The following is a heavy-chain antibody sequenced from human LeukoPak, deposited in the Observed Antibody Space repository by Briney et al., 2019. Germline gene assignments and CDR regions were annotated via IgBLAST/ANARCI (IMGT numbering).Heavy chain of an antibody. J-gene: IGHJ4*02. CDR1: GGSISSGGYY. CDR2: IYDSGST. CDR3: AREFSWSGFFDY. Sequence: SETLSLTCTVSGGSISSGGYYWNWIRQPPGKGLEWIGHIYDSGSTNYNPSLKSRVTISVDTSKNQFSLKLSSVTAADTAVYYCAREFSWSGFFDYWGQGTLVTVSS. D-gene: IGHD3-3*01. V-gene: IGHV4-61*08.